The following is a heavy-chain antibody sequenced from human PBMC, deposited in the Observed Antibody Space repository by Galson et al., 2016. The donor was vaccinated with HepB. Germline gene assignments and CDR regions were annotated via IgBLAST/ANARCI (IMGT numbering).Heavy chain of an antibody. J-gene: IGHJ4*02. Sequence: TLSLTCAVSGGSITSGDYYWSWIRQPPGKGLEWIGYIYNSGSTYYSPSLKSRASISLHTSSNRFPRMLTSVTAAVTARYYCASVVYSYISGYSYFDYWGQGILVPVSS. D-gene: IGHD3-22*01. CDR2: IYNSGST. V-gene: IGHV4-30-4*01. CDR1: GGSITSGDYY. CDR3: ASVVYSYISGYSYFDY.